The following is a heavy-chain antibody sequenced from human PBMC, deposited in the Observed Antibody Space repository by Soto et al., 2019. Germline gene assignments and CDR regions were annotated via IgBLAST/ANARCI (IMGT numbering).Heavy chain of an antibody. J-gene: IGHJ6*02. Sequence: ASVKVSCKASGYSFTSCGISWVRQAPGQVLEWMGWISAYNGNTNYEQKFQGRVAMTTDTSTNTAYLELRTLRSDDAAVYYCARDPPITGSLRGTPLMAVWGQGTTVTVSS. D-gene: IGHD1-20*01. CDR3: ARDPPITGSLRGTPLMAV. CDR1: GYSFTSCG. V-gene: IGHV1-18*04. CDR2: ISAYNGNT.